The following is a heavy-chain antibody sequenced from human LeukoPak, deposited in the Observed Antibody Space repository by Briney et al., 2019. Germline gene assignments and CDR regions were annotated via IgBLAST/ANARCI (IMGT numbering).Heavy chain of an antibody. V-gene: IGHV3-7*03. J-gene: IGHJ4*02. D-gene: IGHD3-16*01. Sequence: GGSLRLSCAASGFSLSTYWMSWVRQAPGKGLEWVANIKQDGNEEHYVDSVKGRFIISRDNAKNSLYLQMNTLRAEDTAVYYCAKRGGVDYWGQGTLVTVSS. CDR2: IKQDGNEE. CDR1: GFSLSTYW. CDR3: AKRGGVDY.